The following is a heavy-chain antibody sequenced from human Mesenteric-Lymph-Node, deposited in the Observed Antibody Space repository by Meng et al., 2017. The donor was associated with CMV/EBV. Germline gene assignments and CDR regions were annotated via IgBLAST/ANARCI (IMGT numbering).Heavy chain of an antibody. CDR1: GFTFSSYE. CDR3: AKMKSSWYLNDAFDI. V-gene: IGHV3-48*03. J-gene: IGHJ3*02. Sequence: GESLKISCAASGFTFSSYEMNWVRQAPGKGLEWVSYISSSGSTIYYADSVKGRFTISRDNSKNTLYLQMNSLRAEDTAVYYCAKMKSSWYLNDAFDIWGQGTMVTVSS. D-gene: IGHD6-13*01. CDR2: ISSSGSTI.